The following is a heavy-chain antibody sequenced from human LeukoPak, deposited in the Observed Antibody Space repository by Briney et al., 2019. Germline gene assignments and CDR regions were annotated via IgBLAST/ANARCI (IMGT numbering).Heavy chain of an antibody. CDR1: GYTFISYA. V-gene: IGHV1-3*01. D-gene: IGHD2-15*01. CDR3: AASESPYCSGGSCYPSYYYGMDV. CDR2: INAGNGNT. Sequence: GASVKVSCKASGYTFISYAMHWVRQAPGQRLEWMGWINAGNGNTKYSQKFQGRVTITRDTSASTAYMELSSLRSEDTAVYYCAASESPYCSGGSCYPSYYYGMDVWGQGTTVTVSS. J-gene: IGHJ6*02.